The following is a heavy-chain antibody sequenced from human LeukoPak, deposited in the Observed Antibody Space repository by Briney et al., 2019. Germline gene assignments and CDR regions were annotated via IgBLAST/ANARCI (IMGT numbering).Heavy chain of an antibody. D-gene: IGHD6-6*01. CDR2: IYYSGST. V-gene: IGHV4-59*11. Sequence: SETLSLTCTVSGGSISIHYWSWVRQPPGKGLEGMGYIYYSGSTNYNPSLKSRLTISVDTSKNQFSLTLSSVTAADTAVYYCARDLDGSSSFYYWGQGTLVTVSS. CDR3: ARDLDGSSSFYY. J-gene: IGHJ4*02. CDR1: GGSISIHY.